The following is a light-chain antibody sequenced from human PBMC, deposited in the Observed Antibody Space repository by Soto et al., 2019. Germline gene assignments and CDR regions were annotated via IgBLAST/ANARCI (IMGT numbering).Light chain of an antibody. CDR2: DAS. CDR3: QQRSDWLS. V-gene: IGKV3-11*01. Sequence: EIVLTQSPATLSLFPGERATLSCRASQSVRSFLAWYQQKGGQAPRLLIHDASNRTTGTPARFSGSGSGTDFTLTISSLEPEDFAVYYCQQRSDWLSFGGGTTVEIK. J-gene: IGKJ4*01. CDR1: QSVRSF.